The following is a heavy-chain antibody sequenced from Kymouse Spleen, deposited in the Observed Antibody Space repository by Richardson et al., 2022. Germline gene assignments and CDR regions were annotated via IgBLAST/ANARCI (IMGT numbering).Heavy chain of an antibody. CDR1: GFTFSSYS. CDR2: ISSSSSTI. Sequence: EVQLVESGGGLVQPGGSLRLSCAASGFTFSSYSMNWVRQAPGKGLEWVSYISSSSSTIYYADSVKGRFTISRDNAKNSLYLQMNSLRDEDTAVYYCARGRGGDYPYYFDYWGQGTLVTVSS. CDR3: ARGRGGDYPYYFDY. J-gene: IGHJ4*02. D-gene: IGHD4-17*01. V-gene: IGHV3-48*02.